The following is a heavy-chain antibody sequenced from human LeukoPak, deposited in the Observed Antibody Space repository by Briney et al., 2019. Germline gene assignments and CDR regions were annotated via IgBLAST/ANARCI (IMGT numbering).Heavy chain of an antibody. V-gene: IGHV4-39*07. CDR1: GGSISSSSYY. CDR3: ARVLTDNPAMAHFDY. J-gene: IGHJ4*02. CDR2: IYYSGST. Sequence: SETLSLTCTVSGGSISSSSYYWGWIRQPPGKGLEWIGSIYYSGSTYYNPSLKSLVTISVDTSKNQFSLKLSSVTAADTAVYYCARVLTDNPAMAHFDYWGQGTLVPVSS. D-gene: IGHD5-18*01.